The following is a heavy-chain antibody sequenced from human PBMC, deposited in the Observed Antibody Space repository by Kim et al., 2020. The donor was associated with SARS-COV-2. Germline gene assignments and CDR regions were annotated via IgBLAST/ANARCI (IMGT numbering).Heavy chain of an antibody. Sequence: SETLSLTCTVSGGSISSGGYYWSWIRQHPGKGLEWIGYIYYSGSTYYNPSLKSRVTISVDTSKNQFSLKLSSVTAADTAVYYCARDSGGSYYWYFDLWGRGTLVTVSS. D-gene: IGHD1-26*01. CDR3: ARDSGGSYYWYFDL. CDR2: IYYSGST. V-gene: IGHV4-31*03. J-gene: IGHJ2*01. CDR1: GGSISSGGYY.